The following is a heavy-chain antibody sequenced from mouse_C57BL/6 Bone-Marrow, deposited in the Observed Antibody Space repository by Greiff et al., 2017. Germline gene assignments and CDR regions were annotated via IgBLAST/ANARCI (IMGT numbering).Heavy chain of an antibody. CDR1: GYAFTNYL. CDR2: INPGSGGT. D-gene: IGHD2-1*01. CDR3: ARGDGNYRFAY. Sequence: QMQLKESGAELVRPGTSVKVSCKASGYAFTNYLIEWVKQRPGQGLEWIGVINPGSGGTNYNEKFKGKATLTADKSSSTAYMQLSSLTSEDSAVYFCARGDGNYRFAYWGQGTLVTVSA. J-gene: IGHJ3*01. V-gene: IGHV1-54*01.